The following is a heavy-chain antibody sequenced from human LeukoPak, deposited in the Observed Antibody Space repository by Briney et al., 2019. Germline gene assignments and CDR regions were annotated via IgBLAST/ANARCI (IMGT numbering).Heavy chain of an antibody. CDR3: ARGAYGDYDY. CDR2: ISADASST. CDR1: GFTFSSYA. Sequence: QSGGSLRLSCAASGFTFSSYAMSWVRQAPGKGLEWVSAISADASSTYYADPVKGPITISRDNSKNTLFLQMNSLRAEDTAVYYCARGAYGDYDYWGQGTLVTVSS. V-gene: IGHV3-23*01. D-gene: IGHD4-17*01. J-gene: IGHJ4*02.